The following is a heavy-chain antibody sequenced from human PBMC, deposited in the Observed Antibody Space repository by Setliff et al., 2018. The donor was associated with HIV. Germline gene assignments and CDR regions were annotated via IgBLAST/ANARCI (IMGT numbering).Heavy chain of an antibody. CDR3: ARAYYDSVWGSHRYRFYYFDY. V-gene: IGHV1-2*02. Sequence: GASVKVSCKASGYTLTDYYVQWVRQAPGQGLEWMGWVNPHDGGTYYAQILEGRVTMTRDTSTSSVYMELRSLRSEDTAVYYCARAYYDSVWGSHRYRFYYFDYWGQGSLVTVSS. D-gene: IGHD3-16*02. CDR2: VNPHDGGT. CDR1: GYTLTDYY. J-gene: IGHJ4*02.